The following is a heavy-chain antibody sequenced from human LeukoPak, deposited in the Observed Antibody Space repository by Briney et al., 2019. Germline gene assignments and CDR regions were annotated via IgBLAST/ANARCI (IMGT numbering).Heavy chain of an antibody. Sequence: GGSLRLSCAASGFTFSTYCMHWVRQAPGKGPMWVSRICPDGTVTNYADSVKARFIISRDNARNTVYLQMNSLRVEDTAVYYCVRDFRSADYWGQVTLVTVSS. CDR1: GFTFSTYC. CDR3: VRDFRSADY. CDR2: ICPDGTVT. J-gene: IGHJ4*02. V-gene: IGHV3-74*01.